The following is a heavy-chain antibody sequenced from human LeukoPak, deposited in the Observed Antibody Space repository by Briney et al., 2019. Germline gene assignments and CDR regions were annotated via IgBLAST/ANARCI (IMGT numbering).Heavy chain of an antibody. CDR1: GYTFSDYY. J-gene: IGHJ6*02. D-gene: IGHD3-22*01. CDR3: ARDTNDSSGYYRLMSFGMDV. Sequence: GTSLRLSCTASGYTFSDYYMSWIRQAPGKGLEWVSYISSSSSYTNYADSVKGRFTISRDNAKNSLYLQMNSLRAEDTAVYYCARDTNDSSGYYRLMSFGMDVWGQGTTVTVSS. CDR2: ISSSSSYT. V-gene: IGHV3-11*06.